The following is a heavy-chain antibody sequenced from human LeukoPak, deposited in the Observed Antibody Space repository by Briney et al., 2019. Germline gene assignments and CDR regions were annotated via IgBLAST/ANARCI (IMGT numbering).Heavy chain of an antibody. D-gene: IGHD2-2*02. V-gene: IGHV3-7*03. J-gene: IGHJ4*02. CDR1: GFSFSNYW. CDR2: IEQHGSEK. Sequence: HPGGSLRLSCVASGFSFSNYWMSWVRQAPGRGLEWVANIEQHGSEKYYVDSVRGRFTISRDNGKNPLYLQMSSLRAEDTAVYYCARDRLYVRAVIEYWGQGTLVTVSS. CDR3: ARDRLYVRAVIEY.